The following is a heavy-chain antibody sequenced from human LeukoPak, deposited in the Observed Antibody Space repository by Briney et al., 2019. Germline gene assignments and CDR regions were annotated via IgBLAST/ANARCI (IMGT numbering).Heavy chain of an antibody. CDR2: IYSAGTT. V-gene: IGHV4-4*07. CDR1: GGSMGSYY. Sequence: PSETLSLTCTVSGGSMGSYYWAWIRQPAGKGLEWIGRIYSAGTTTYNPALKSRVTMSIDMSKNQFSLTLRSMTAADTAVYYYARDKAWLDPWGQGTLVTVSS. CDR3: ARDKAWLDP. J-gene: IGHJ5*02. D-gene: IGHD5-12*01.